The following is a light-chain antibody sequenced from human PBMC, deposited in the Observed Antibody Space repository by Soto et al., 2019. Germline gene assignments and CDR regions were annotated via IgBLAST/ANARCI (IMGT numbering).Light chain of an antibody. Sequence: QSVLTQPASVSGSPGQSITISCTGSSSAVGTFRLVSWYQHHPGKVPKLIIYEGSKRPSGVSDRFSGSEPGNTASLTISGLQAEDEADYYCCSSAPSRTFVLGTRTKVTVL. CDR3: CSSAPSRTFV. CDR1: SSAVGTFRL. CDR2: EGS. V-gene: IGLV2-23*01. J-gene: IGLJ1*01.